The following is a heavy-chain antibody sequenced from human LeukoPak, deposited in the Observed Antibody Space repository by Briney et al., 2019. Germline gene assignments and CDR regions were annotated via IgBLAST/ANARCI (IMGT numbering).Heavy chain of an antibody. V-gene: IGHV3-30*18. Sequence: GRSLRLSCAASGFTFSSYGMHWVRQAPGKGLEWVAVISYDGSNIYYADSVKGRFTISRDNSKNTLYLQMNSLRAEDTAVYYCAKGFGYWGQGTLVTVSS. CDR3: AKGFGY. CDR1: GFTFSSYG. J-gene: IGHJ4*02. CDR2: ISYDGSNI.